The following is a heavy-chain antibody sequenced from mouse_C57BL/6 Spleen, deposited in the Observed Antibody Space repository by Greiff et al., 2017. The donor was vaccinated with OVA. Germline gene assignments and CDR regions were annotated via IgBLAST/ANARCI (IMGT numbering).Heavy chain of an antibody. CDR2: IYPGSGNT. V-gene: IGHV1-76*01. Sequence: VQRVESGAELVRPGASVKLSCKASGYTFTDYYINWVKQRPGQGLEWIARIYPGSGNTYYNEKFKGKATLTAEKSSSTAYMQLSSLTSEDSAVYFCARDWDVGAMDYWGQGTSVTVSS. CDR3: ARDWDVGAMDY. D-gene: IGHD4-1*01. J-gene: IGHJ4*01. CDR1: GYTFTDYY.